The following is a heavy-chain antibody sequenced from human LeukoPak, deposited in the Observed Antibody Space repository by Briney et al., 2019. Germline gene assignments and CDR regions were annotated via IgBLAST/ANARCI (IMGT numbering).Heavy chain of an antibody. D-gene: IGHD6-19*01. CDR1: GGTFSSYA. J-gene: IGHJ5*02. CDR3: ARGAVATGLGAFDP. V-gene: IGHV1-69*05. Sequence: ASVKVSCKASGGTFSSYAISWVRQAPGQGLEWMGGIIPIFGTANYAQKLQGRVTMTTDTSTSTAYMELRSLRSDDTAVYYCARGAVATGLGAFDPWGQGTLVTVSS. CDR2: IIPIFGTA.